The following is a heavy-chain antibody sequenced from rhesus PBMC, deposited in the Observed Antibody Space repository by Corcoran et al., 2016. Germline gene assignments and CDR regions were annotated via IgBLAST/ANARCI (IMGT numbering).Heavy chain of an antibody. Sequence: EVQLVESGGGLAKSGGSLRLSCAASGFSFSDYYMYWVRQAPGKGLEWVSGISYTGGSTYYADSVKGRFTISRENAKHTLYLQMDSLRAEDTAVYYCARDSITGTTRYGLDSWGQGVVVTVSS. CDR2: ISYTGGST. V-gene: IGHV3S18*01. CDR1: GFSFSDYY. D-gene: IGHD1-26*01. J-gene: IGHJ6*01. CDR3: ARDSITGTTRYGLDS.